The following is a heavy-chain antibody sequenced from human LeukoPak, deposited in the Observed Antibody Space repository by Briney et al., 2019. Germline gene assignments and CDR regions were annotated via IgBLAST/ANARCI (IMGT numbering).Heavy chain of an antibody. D-gene: IGHD2-2*01. CDR3: ARGGRGAAMNV. CDR2: INHSGST. Sequence: KTSETLSLTCAVYGGSFSGYYWSWIRQPPGKGLEWIGEINHSGSTNYNPSLKSRVTISVDTSKNQFSLKLSSVTAADTAVYYRARGGRGAAMNVWGQGTLVTVSS. V-gene: IGHV4-34*01. J-gene: IGHJ4*02. CDR1: GGSFSGYY.